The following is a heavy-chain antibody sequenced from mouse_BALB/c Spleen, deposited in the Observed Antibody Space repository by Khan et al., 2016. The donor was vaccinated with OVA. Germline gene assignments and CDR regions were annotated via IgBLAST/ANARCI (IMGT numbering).Heavy chain of an antibody. CDR2: ISSGGST. CDR3: SREAYRYDEYYFDY. J-gene: IGHJ2*01. D-gene: IGHD2-14*01. CDR1: GFTFSSYV. V-gene: IGHV5-6-5*01. Sequence: DVHLVESGGDLVKPGGSLKLSCAASGFTFSSYVMSWVRQTPEKRLEWVASISSGGSTYYPDSEKGRITISRDNARHNLYLQMSSLRSEDTAMYYWSREAYRYDEYYFDYWGQGTTLTVSA.